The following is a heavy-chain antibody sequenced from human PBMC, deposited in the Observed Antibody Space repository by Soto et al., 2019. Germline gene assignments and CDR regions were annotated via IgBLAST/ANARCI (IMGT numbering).Heavy chain of an antibody. CDR3: ARVVVGSRMSLDY. J-gene: IGHJ4*02. CDR2: ISPIFGTP. D-gene: IGHD1-26*01. Sequence: QVQLVQSGAEVKKPGSSVTVSCKASGGTFSSYTISWVRQAPGQGLEWMAGISPIFGTPIYAQTFQDRVTITADDSTMTAYMEMNRLTSEHTAVYYCARVVVGSRMSLDYWGQGTLVTISS. CDR1: GGTFSSYT. V-gene: IGHV1-69*01.